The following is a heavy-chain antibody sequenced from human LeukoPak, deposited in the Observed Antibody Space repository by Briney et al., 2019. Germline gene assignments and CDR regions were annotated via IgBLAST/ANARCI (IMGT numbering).Heavy chain of an antibody. J-gene: IGHJ4*02. V-gene: IGHV1-69*13. Sequence: ASVKVSCKASGGTFSNYAISWVRQAPGQGLEWMGGIIPISGATNYAQKFQGRVSITADESTSTAYMELSSLRPEDTAVYYCATEMTITNGVPKNAYFDYWGQGTLVTVSS. D-gene: IGHD2-8*01. CDR1: GGTFSNYA. CDR2: IIPISGAT. CDR3: ATEMTITNGVPKNAYFDY.